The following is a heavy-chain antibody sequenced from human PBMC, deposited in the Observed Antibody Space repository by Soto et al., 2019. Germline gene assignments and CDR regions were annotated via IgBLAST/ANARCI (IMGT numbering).Heavy chain of an antibody. CDR3: ARGGVSTCYFDY. Sequence: EVQLAESGGGLVQPGGSLRLSCAASGFTFSDHYMDWVRQAPGQGLEWVGRSRDKVHSHTTEYAASVKGRFTISRGDSENSLYLKMNSLKTEDTAVYYCARGGVSTCYFDYWGQGTLVTGSS. CDR2: SRDKVHSHTT. CDR1: GFTFSDHY. V-gene: IGHV3-72*01. J-gene: IGHJ4*02. D-gene: IGHD5-12*01.